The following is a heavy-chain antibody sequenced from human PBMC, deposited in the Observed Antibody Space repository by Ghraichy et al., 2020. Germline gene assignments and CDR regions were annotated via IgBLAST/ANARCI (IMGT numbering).Heavy chain of an antibody. CDR3: ARDPREDGGGDY. CDR1: GFTFSSYS. J-gene: IGHJ4*02. D-gene: IGHD4-23*01. CDR2: ISSSSSYI. Sequence: GGSLRLSCAASGFTFSSYSMNWVRQAPGKGLEWVSSISSSSSYIYYADSVKGRFTISRDNAKNSLYLQMNSLRAEDTAVYYCARDPREDGGGDYWGQGTLVTVSS. V-gene: IGHV3-21*01.